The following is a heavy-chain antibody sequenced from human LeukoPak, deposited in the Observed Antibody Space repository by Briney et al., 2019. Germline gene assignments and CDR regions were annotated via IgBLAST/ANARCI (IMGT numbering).Heavy chain of an antibody. D-gene: IGHD4-17*01. V-gene: IGHV4-59*01. CDR3: ARDRDPNGDYVTCWFDP. CDR1: GGYICSYY. CDR2: IYYRGSA. Sequence: KSSETLSLTCTVSGGYICSYYWSWIRQPPGKGLEWVGYIYYRGSANDNPSLKSGVSISLETSKNHFSLRLSSVTAADTAVYYCARDRDPNGDYVTCWFDPWGQGTLVTVSS. J-gene: IGHJ5*02.